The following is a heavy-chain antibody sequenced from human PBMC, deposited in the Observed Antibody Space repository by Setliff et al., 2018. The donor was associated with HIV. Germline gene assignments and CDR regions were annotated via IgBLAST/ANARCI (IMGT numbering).Heavy chain of an antibody. CDR2: IIPIFRTA. CDR3: AKSSTWGELRGPFDY. J-gene: IGHJ4*02. D-gene: IGHD1-26*01. CDR1: GYSFTFYG. Sequence: ASVKVSCKASGYSFTFYGLNWVRQAPGQGLEWMGGIIPIFRTAHSAQNFQDRVTITADESTSTAYMDLSSLRSDDTAVYYCAKSSTWGELRGPFDYWGQGTLVTVSS. V-gene: IGHV1-69*13.